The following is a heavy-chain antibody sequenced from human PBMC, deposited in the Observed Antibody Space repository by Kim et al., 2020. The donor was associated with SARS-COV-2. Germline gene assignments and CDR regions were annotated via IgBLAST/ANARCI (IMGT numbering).Heavy chain of an antibody. V-gene: IGHV1-18*01. Sequence: ASVKVSCKASGYTFTSYGISGVRQAPGQGLEWMGWISAYKGNTNYAQKLQGRVTMTTDTSTSTAYMELRSLRSDDTAVYYCARDGGYSSGWYRMSGMDVWGQGTPVTVSS. CDR3: ARDGGYSSGWYRMSGMDV. CDR2: ISAYKGNT. J-gene: IGHJ6*02. D-gene: IGHD6-19*01. CDR1: GYTFTSYG.